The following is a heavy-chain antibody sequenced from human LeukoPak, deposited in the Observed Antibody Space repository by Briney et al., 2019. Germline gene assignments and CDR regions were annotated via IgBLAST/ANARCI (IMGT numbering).Heavy chain of an antibody. D-gene: IGHD4-23*01. CDR3: AKDQYGGNPQYYFDY. CDR1: GFTFSSYA. CDR2: ISGSGGNT. Sequence: GGSLRLSCAASGFTFSSYAMSWVRQAPGKGLDWVSAISGSGGNTYYADSVKGRFTISRDNSKNTLYLQMSSLRAEDTAVYYCAKDQYGGNPQYYFDYWGQGTLVTVSS. J-gene: IGHJ4*02. V-gene: IGHV3-23*01.